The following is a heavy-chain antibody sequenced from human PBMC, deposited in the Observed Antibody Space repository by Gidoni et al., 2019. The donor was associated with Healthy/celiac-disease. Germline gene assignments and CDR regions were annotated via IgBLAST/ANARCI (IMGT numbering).Heavy chain of an antibody. J-gene: IGHJ5*02. Sequence: QVQLQESGPGLVKPSETLSLTCTVSGGSISSYYWSWIRQPPGKGLEWIGYIYYSGSTNYNPSLKSRVTISVDTFKNQFSLKLSSVTAADTAVYYCARGTFIFGVVLNNWFDPWGQGTLVTVSS. V-gene: IGHV4-59*01. CDR3: ARGTFIFGVVLNNWFDP. D-gene: IGHD3-3*02. CDR1: GGSISSYY. CDR2: IYYSGST.